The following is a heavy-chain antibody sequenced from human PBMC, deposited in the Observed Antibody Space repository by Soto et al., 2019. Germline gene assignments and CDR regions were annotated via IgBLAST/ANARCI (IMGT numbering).Heavy chain of an antibody. J-gene: IGHJ4*02. CDR2: IYYSGST. CDR3: ASGKSIAVFDY. CDR1: GGSIRSYY. V-gene: IGHV4-59*01. D-gene: IGHD6-19*01. Sequence: PSETLSLTWTGSGGSIRSYYWSWIRHPPGKGLEWIGYIYYSGSTNYNPSLKSRVTISVDTSRNQFSLKLSSVTAADTAVYLCASGKSIAVFDYWGQGSLVIVSS.